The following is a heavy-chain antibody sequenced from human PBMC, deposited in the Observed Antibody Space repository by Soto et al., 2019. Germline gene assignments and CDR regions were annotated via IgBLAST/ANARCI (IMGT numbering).Heavy chain of an antibody. CDR1: GFTFSSYG. Sequence: QVQLVESGGGVVQPGRSLRLSCAASGFTFSSYGMHWVRQAPGKGLEWVAVISYDGSNKYYADSVKGRFIISRDNSKNTLYLQMNSLRAEDTAVYYCAKGPAARRHYFDYWGQGTLVTVSS. CDR2: ISYDGSNK. J-gene: IGHJ4*02. CDR3: AKGPAARRHYFDY. V-gene: IGHV3-30*18. D-gene: IGHD6-6*01.